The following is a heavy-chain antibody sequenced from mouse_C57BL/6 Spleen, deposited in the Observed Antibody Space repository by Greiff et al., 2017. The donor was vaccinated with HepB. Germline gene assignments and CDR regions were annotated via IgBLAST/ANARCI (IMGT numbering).Heavy chain of an antibody. Sequence: EVMLVESGGGLVKPGGSLKLSCAASGFTFSSYAMSWVRQTPEKRLEWVATISDGGSYTYYPDNVKGRFTISRDNAKNNLYLQMSHLKSEDTAMYYCARGGYDYDADYFDYWGQGTTLTVSS. V-gene: IGHV5-4*03. J-gene: IGHJ2*01. D-gene: IGHD2-4*01. CDR1: GFTFSSYA. CDR2: ISDGGSYT. CDR3: ARGGYDYDADYFDY.